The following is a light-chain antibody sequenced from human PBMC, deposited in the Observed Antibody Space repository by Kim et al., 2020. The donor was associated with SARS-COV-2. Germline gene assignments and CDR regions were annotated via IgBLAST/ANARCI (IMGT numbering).Light chain of an antibody. V-gene: IGLV4-69*01. J-gene: IGLJ3*02. CDR2: LNSDSSH. CDR3: QTWGTGEWV. Sequence: QLVLTQSPSASASLGASVKLTCTLSSGHSSNAIAWHQQQPEKCPRCLMRLNSDSSHNKGDGIPDRFSGSSSGAERYLTISSLQSEDEADYYCQTWGTGEWVFGGGTQLTVL. CDR1: SGHSSNA.